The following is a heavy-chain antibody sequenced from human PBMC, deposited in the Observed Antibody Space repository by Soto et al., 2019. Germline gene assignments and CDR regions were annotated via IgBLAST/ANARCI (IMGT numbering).Heavy chain of an antibody. J-gene: IGHJ4*02. CDR1: GFTFSDYY. D-gene: IGHD6-19*01. CDR2: ISSSGSTI. CDR3: ARHRVDSSGWYYFDY. Sequence: GVSPRLSCAASGFTFSDYYMTWIRQAPEKGLKWVSYISSSGSTIYYADSVKGRFTISRDNAKNSLYLQMNSLRAEDTAVYYCARHRVDSSGWYYFDYWGQGTLVTVSS. V-gene: IGHV3-11*01.